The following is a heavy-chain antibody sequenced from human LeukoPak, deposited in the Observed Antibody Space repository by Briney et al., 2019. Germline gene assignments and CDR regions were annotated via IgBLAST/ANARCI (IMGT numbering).Heavy chain of an antibody. CDR3: ANPRYASSGYYYVA. J-gene: IGHJ5*02. CDR1: GYTFIDYT. Sequence: GASVKVSCKASGYTFIDYTMHWLRQAPGQRLDWMGWINGGSGNTKYSPEFQGRVTITRDTSASTGYMELSSLRSEDTAVSYCANPRYASSGYYYVAWGQGPLVTVSS. CDR2: INGGSGNT. D-gene: IGHD3-22*01. V-gene: IGHV1-3*01.